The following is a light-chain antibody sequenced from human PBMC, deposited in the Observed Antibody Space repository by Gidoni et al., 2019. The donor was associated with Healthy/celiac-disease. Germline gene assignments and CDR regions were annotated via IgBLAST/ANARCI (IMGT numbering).Light chain of an antibody. J-gene: IGKJ4*01. CDR1: QSVSSY. V-gene: IGKV3-11*01. Sequence: EIVLTQSPATLSLSPAERATLSCRASQSVSSYLAWYQQKPGQAHRLLIYEASNRDTGIPARFSGSGSGTDFTLTISSLEPEDFAVYYCQQRSNWPLTFGGGTKVEIK. CDR2: EAS. CDR3: QQRSNWPLT.